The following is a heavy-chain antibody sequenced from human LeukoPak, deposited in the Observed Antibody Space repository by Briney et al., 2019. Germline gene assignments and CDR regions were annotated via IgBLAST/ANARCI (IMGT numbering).Heavy chain of an antibody. CDR1: GASISGSY. J-gene: IGHJ4*02. D-gene: IGHD3-22*01. Sequence: SETLSLTCTVSGASISGSYWNWVQQPPGRGLEWIGYVYSSGSTGYNPSLKSRVAISVDASKNQFPLKLTSVTAADTAVYYCANSYDSKIVPFDNWGQGALVTVSS. V-gene: IGHV4-4*09. CDR2: VYSSGST. CDR3: ANSYDSKIVPFDN.